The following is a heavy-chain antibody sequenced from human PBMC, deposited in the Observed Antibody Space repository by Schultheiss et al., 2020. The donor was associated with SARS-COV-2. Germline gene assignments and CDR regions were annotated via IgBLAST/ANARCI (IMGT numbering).Heavy chain of an antibody. V-gene: IGHV4-30-4*01. D-gene: IGHD3-22*01. CDR2: IYYSGST. J-gene: IGHJ3*02. CDR3: ARTYYDSSGYYSGAFDI. Sequence: SQTLSLTCTVSGGSISSGDYYWSWIRQPPGKGLEWIGYIYYSGSTNYNPSLKSRVTISVDTSKNQFSLKLSSVTAADTAVYYCARTYYDSSGYYSGAFDIWGQGTMVTVSS. CDR1: GGSISSGDYY.